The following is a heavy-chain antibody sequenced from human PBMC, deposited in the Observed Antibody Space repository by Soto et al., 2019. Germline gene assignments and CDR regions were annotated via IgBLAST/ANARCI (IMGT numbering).Heavy chain of an antibody. D-gene: IGHD2-8*01. J-gene: IGHJ6*02. CDR1: GFTFTDHA. CDR3: ARTKAIFGLDV. Sequence: VQLVESGGGVFQPGRSLTLSCVASGFTFTDHAMHWVRQAPGKGLEGVALISYDGNNKQYTDSVKGRSSISRDNSKDTLFLQLSSLRLEDTAVYYCARTKAIFGLDVWGQGTTVTVSS. CDR2: ISYDGNNK. V-gene: IGHV3-30*04.